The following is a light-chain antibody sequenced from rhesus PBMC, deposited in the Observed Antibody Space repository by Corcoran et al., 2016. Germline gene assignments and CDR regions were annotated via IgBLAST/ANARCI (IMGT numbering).Light chain of an antibody. J-gene: IGKJ2*01. CDR3: QQYNNWNS. Sequence: EIVMTQSPATLSLSPGERATLSCRASQSVSSNLAWYQQKPGQAPRFLIYYASNRASGIPDRFSGRGSGTDFTLTISSLEPEDVGIYYCQQYNNWNSFGQGTKVEIK. CDR1: QSVSSN. CDR2: YAS. V-gene: IGKV3-35*01.